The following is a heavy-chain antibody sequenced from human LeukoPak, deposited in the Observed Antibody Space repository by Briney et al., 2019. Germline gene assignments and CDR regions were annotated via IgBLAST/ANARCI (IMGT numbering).Heavy chain of an antibody. CDR3: AKGHDVLLWFGELLPHDY. V-gene: IGHV3-23*01. Sequence: GGSLRLSCAASGFTVSSNYMSWVRQAPGKGLEWVSAISGSGGSTYYADSVKGRFTISRDNSKNTLYLQMNSLRAEDTAVYYCAKGHDVLLWFGELLPHDYWGQGTLVTVSS. CDR2: ISGSGGST. J-gene: IGHJ4*02. CDR1: GFTVSSNY. D-gene: IGHD3-10*01.